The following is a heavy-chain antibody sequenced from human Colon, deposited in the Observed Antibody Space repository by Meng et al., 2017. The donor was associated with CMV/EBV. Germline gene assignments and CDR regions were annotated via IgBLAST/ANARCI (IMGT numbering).Heavy chain of an antibody. Sequence: GESLKISCAASGFTFSSYAMSWVRQAPGKGLEWVSAISGSGGSTYYADSVKGRFTISRDNSKNTLYLQMNSLRAEDTAVYYCAKVAICTNGVCQYGMDVWGQWTTVTVSS. D-gene: IGHD2-8*01. V-gene: IGHV3-23*01. CDR1: GFTFSSYA. CDR2: ISGSGGST. CDR3: AKVAICTNGVCQYGMDV. J-gene: IGHJ6*02.